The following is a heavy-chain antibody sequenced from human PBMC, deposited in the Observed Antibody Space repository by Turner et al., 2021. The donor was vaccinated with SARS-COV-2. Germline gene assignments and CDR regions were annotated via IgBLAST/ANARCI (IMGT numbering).Heavy chain of an antibody. CDR3: AKQQGLYSNPMYYFDY. V-gene: IGHV3-30*18. CDR2: TSHDGSNK. CDR1: GFTFSSYG. J-gene: IGHJ4*02. D-gene: IGHD4-4*01. Sequence: QVQLVESGGGVVQPGRYLRLSCAASGFTFSSYGMHWVRQAPGKGLEWVAVTSHDGSNKYYADSVKGRFTISRDNSKNTLYLQMNSLRAEDTAVYYCAKQQGLYSNPMYYFDYWGQGTLVTVSS.